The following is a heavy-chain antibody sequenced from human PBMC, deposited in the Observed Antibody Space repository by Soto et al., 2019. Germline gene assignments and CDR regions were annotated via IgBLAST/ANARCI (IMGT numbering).Heavy chain of an antibody. CDR3: ARAPWLRLESENYYYYYMDV. CDR2: INHSGST. V-gene: IGHV4-34*01. CDR1: GGSFSGYY. Sequence: SETLSLTCAVYGGSFSGYYWSWIRQPPGKGLEWIGEINHSGSTNYNPSLKSRVTISVDTSKNQFSLKLSSVTAADTAVYYCARAPWLRLESENYYYYYMDVWGKGTTVTVSS. J-gene: IGHJ6*03. D-gene: IGHD5-12*01.